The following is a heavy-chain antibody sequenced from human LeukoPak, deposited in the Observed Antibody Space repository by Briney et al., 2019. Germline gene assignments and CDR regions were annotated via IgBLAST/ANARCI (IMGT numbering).Heavy chain of an antibody. J-gene: IGHJ4*02. Sequence: PGGSLRLSCAASGFTFSSYAMSWVRQAPGKGLEWVSAISGSGGSTYYADSVKGRFTISRDNAKNSLYLQMNSLRAEDTAVYYCARGSGSYDYWGQGTLVTVSS. D-gene: IGHD1-26*01. V-gene: IGHV3-23*01. CDR1: GFTFSSYA. CDR2: ISGSGGST. CDR3: ARGSGSYDY.